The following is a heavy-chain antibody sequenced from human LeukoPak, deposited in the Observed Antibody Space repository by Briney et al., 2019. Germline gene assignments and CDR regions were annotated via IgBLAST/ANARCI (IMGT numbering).Heavy chain of an antibody. CDR2: IYDDGTI. V-gene: IGHV3-53*01. CDR1: GFSVSSNY. J-gene: IGHJ5*02. Sequence: PGGSLSLSCAASGFSVSSNYKSWVRQAPGKGLEWVSVIYDDGTIYYADSVKGRFTVSRDNSKNTMYLQMNSLRAEDTAVYYCARDWRVGAEPFDPWGQGTLVTVSS. D-gene: IGHD1-26*01. CDR3: ARDWRVGAEPFDP.